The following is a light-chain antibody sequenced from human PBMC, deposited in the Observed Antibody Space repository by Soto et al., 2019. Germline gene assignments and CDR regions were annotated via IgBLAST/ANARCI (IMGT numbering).Light chain of an antibody. J-gene: IGKJ5*01. CDR2: DAS. Sequence: EIVLTQSPATLSLSPGERATLSCRASQSVSSYLAWYQQKPGQAPRLLIYDASNRATGIPARFSGSGSGKDFTLTISSLGPEDLAVYYCQHRSNWPITFGQGTRLEIK. V-gene: IGKV3-11*01. CDR1: QSVSSY. CDR3: QHRSNWPIT.